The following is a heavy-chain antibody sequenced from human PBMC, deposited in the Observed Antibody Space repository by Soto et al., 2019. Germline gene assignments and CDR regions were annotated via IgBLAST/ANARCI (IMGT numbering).Heavy chain of an antibody. CDR2: ITVGSGNT. V-gene: IGHV1-18*04. CDR3: AIPSRYGSYAYFDR. Sequence: ASAHVSYLSSRGTLPRHCLTLVREAPRQGPECMGWITVGSGNTHDAQKFQGRVSMPTDTSTSTAYMELWSLRSDDTAVYYCAIPSRYGSYAYFDRWGQGTQVTVSS. D-gene: IGHD1-26*01. CDR1: RGTLPRHC. J-gene: IGHJ4*02.